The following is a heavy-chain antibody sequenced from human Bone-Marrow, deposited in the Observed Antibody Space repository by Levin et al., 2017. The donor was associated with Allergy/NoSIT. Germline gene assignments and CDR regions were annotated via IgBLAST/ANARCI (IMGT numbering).Heavy chain of an antibody. CDR3: AKERVLRFFDY. CDR2: ISGSGGST. D-gene: IGHD4-17*01. Sequence: GESLKISCAASGFTFSSYAMSWVRQAPGKGLEWVSAISGSGGSTYYADSVKGRFTISRDNSKNTLYLQMNSLRAEDTAVYYCAKERVLRFFDYWGQGTLVTVSS. CDR1: GFTFSSYA. V-gene: IGHV3-23*01. J-gene: IGHJ4*02.